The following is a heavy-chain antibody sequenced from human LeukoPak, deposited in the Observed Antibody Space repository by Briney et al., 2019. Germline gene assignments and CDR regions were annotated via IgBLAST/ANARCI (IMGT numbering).Heavy chain of an antibody. J-gene: IGHJ4*02. CDR2: IIPIFGTA. D-gene: IGHD1-26*01. V-gene: IGHV1-69*13. CDR3: ARDPRSLLGALRGYYFDY. CDR1: GGTFSSYA. Sequence: ASVKVSCKASGGTFSSYAISWVRQAPGQGLEWMGGIIPIFGTANYAQKFQGRVTITADESTSTAYMELSSLRSEDTAVYYCARDPRSLLGALRGYYFDYWGQGTLVTVSS.